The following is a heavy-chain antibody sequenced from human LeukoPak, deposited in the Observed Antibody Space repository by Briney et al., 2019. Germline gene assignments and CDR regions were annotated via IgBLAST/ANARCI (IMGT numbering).Heavy chain of an antibody. Sequence: GGSLGLSCAASGFTFRANGMHWVRQAPGKGLEWVAFISYDGVNKFYVDSVKGRFSISSDNSKSTLYLQMNSLRAEDTAVYHCARGLYNNGWYYFDYWGHGTLVTVSS. J-gene: IGHJ4*01. V-gene: IGHV3-30*12. CDR2: ISYDGVNK. D-gene: IGHD6-19*01. CDR1: GFTFRANG. CDR3: ARGLYNNGWYYFDY.